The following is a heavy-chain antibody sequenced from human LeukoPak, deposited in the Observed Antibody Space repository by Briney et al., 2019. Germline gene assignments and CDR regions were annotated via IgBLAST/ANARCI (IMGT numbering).Heavy chain of an antibody. D-gene: IGHD3-22*01. CDR1: GFTFSSYA. CDR2: ISGSVGST. J-gene: IGHJ4*02. V-gene: IGHV3-23*01. CDR3: AKASGPADYYDSSGYYYPTGYFDY. Sequence: PGGSLRLSCAASGFTFSSYAMSWVRQAPGKGLEWGSAISGSVGSTYYADSVKGRFTISRDNSKNTLYLQMNSLRAEDAAVYYCAKASGPADYYDSSGYYYPTGYFDYWGQGTLVTVSS.